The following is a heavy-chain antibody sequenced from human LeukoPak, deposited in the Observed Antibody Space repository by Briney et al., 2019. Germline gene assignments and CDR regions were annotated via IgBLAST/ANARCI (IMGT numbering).Heavy chain of an antibody. D-gene: IGHD5-24*01. J-gene: IGHJ4*02. Sequence: PGGSLRLSCAASGFTFSSYAMSWVRQASGKGLEWVSFISSSSSYIYYADSVKGRFTISRDNAKNSLFVEMNSLRVEDTAVYYCARLDASRREGSNSNYFDYWGKGTMVTVSS. CDR2: ISSSSSYI. V-gene: IGHV3-21*01. CDR3: ARLDASRREGSNSNYFDY. CDR1: GFTFSSYA.